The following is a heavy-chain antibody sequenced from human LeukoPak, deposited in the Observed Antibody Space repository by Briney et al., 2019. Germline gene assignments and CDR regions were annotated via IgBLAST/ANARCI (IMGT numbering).Heavy chain of an antibody. D-gene: IGHD2-15*01. CDR3: ATLSSLEDYFDY. Sequence: ASVKVSCKASGYTFTSYYMHWVRQAPGQGLEWMGIINPSGGSTSYAQKFQGRVTMTRDTSTSTVYMELSSLRSEDTAVYYCATLSSLEDYFDYWGQGTLVTVSS. CDR2: INPSGGST. J-gene: IGHJ4*02. V-gene: IGHV1-46*01. CDR1: GYTFTSYY.